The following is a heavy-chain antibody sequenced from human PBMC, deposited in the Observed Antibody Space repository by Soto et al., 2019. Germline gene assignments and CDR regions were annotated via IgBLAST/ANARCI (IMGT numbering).Heavy chain of an antibody. CDR3: TSQGGYSSGWYYYGMDV. Sequence: SLRLSCAASGFTFSNAWMSWVRQAPGKELEWVGRIKSKTDGGTTDYAAPVKGRITISRDDSKNTLYLQMNSLKTEDTAVYYCTSQGGYSSGWYYYGMDVWGQGTTVTVSS. V-gene: IGHV3-15*01. CDR1: GFTFSNAW. CDR2: IKSKTDGGTT. J-gene: IGHJ6*02. D-gene: IGHD6-19*01.